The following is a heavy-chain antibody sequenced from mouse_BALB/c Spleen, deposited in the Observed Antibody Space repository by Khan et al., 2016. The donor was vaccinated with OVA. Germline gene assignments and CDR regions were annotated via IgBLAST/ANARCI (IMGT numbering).Heavy chain of an antibody. V-gene: IGHV9-1*02. Sequence: QIQLVQSGPELKKPGETVKISCKASGYTFTNYGMNWVKQAPGKGLKWMSWINTYTGEPTYTDDFKGRFAFSLETSASTAYLQINNLKNEDMATYFCARGASYWYFDVWGAGTTVTVSS. J-gene: IGHJ1*01. CDR2: INTYTGEP. CDR1: GYTFTNYG. CDR3: ARGASYWYFDV.